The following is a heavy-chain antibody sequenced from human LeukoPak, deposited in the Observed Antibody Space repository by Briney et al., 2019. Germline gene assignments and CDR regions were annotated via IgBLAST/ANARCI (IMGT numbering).Heavy chain of an antibody. D-gene: IGHD2-15*01. CDR1: GFTFSSYS. CDR2: ISAGGDST. J-gene: IGHJ4*02. CDR3: AKEGVVAATPADY. V-gene: IGHV3-23*01. Sequence: GSLRLSCAASGFTFSSYSMSWVRQAPGKGLEVVAAISAGGDSTYYADSVKGRFTISRDNSKNTLYLQMNSLRAEDTAVYYCAKEGVVAATPADYWGQGTLVTVSS.